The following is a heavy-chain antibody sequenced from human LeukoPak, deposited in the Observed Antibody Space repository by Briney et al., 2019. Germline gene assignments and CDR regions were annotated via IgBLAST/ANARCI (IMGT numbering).Heavy chain of an antibody. V-gene: IGHV1-24*01. J-gene: IGHJ5*02. CDR3: ATEDSSGWYNWFHP. CDR2: FDPEDGET. D-gene: IGHD6-19*01. Sequence: ASVKVSYKVSGYTLTELSMHWVRQAPGKGLEWMGGFDPEDGETIYAQKFQGRVTMTEDTSTDTAYMELSSLRSEDTAVYYCATEDSSGWYNWFHPRRQGTLVTVSS. CDR1: GYTLTELS.